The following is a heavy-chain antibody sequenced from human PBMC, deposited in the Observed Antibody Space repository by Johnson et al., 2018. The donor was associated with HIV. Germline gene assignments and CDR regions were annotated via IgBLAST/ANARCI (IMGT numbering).Heavy chain of an antibody. D-gene: IGHD1-26*01. Sequence: QVQLVESGGGVVQPGRSLRLSCAASGFTFSSYGMHWVRQAPGKGLEWVAVITYDGSNKYYADSMKGRFTISRDNSKNTLYLKMNSLRAEDTAVYYCARDLGGNYGDAFDIWGQGTMVTVSS. CDR2: ITYDGSNK. CDR1: GFTFSSYG. J-gene: IGHJ3*02. V-gene: IGHV3-30*03. CDR3: ARDLGGNYGDAFDI.